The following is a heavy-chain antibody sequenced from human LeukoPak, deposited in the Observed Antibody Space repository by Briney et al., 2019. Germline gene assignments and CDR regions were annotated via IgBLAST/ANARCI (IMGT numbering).Heavy chain of an antibody. CDR3: VRENYSSGWYGIIDY. V-gene: IGHV4-59*01. Sequence: SETLSLTCTVSGGSISSYQWSWIRQPPAKGLEWIGNIYYSGSTNYSPSLTSRVTISVDTSKNQFSLNLNSVTAADTAVYYCVRENYSSGWYGIIDYWGQGTLVTVSS. J-gene: IGHJ4*02. CDR1: GGSISSYQ. D-gene: IGHD6-19*01. CDR2: IYYSGST.